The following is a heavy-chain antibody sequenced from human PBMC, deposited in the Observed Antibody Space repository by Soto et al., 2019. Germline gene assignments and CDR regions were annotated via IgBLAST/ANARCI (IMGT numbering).Heavy chain of an antibody. CDR2: IIPIFGTA. CDR1: GGTFSSYA. Sequence: GAPVKVSCKASGGTFSSYALSWVRQAPGQGLEWMGGIIPIFGTANYAQKFQGRVTITADESTSTAYMELSSLRSEDTAVYYCARVRIVSSGNSGYYYYGMDVWGQGTTVTVSS. V-gene: IGHV1-69*13. J-gene: IGHJ6*02. CDR3: ARVRIVSSGNSGYYYYGMDV. D-gene: IGHD6-19*01.